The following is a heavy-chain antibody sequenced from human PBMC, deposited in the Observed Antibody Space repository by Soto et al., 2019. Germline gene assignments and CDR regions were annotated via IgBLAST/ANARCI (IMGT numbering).Heavy chain of an antibody. CDR3: ARDGGGFGELLLNSYDAFDL. Sequence: GGSLRLSCTASGFSFSTYAMYWVRQAPGKGLEWVAIISYDGSNAQYADSVKGRFTVARDNSKNTLYLQMHSLTAEDTAVYYCARDGGGFGELLLNSYDAFDLWGQGKLVAVSS. CDR2: ISYDGSNA. D-gene: IGHD3-10*01. CDR1: GFSFSTYA. J-gene: IGHJ3*01. V-gene: IGHV3-30*04.